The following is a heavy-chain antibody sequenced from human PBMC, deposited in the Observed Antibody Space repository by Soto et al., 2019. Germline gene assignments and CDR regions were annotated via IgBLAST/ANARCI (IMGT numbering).Heavy chain of an antibody. J-gene: IGHJ4*02. Sequence: EVQLVESGGALVQPGGSLRLSCAASAFTFSDHYMDWVRQAPGKGLEWVGRTRNKANNYTTEYAASVKGRFTISRDDSKNLLYLQMNSLKTEDTAVYYCTSGFPKFDSCGQGTLVTVSS. CDR2: TRNKANNYTT. V-gene: IGHV3-72*01. CDR3: TSGFPKFDS. CDR1: AFTFSDHY.